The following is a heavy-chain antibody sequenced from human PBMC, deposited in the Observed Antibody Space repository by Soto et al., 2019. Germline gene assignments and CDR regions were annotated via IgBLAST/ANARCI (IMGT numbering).Heavy chain of an antibody. D-gene: IGHD6-13*01. CDR2: IYYSGST. J-gene: IGHJ6*02. Sequence: SETLSLTCTVSGGSISSYYWSWNRQPPGKGLEWIGYIYYSGSTNYNPSLKSRVTISVDTSKNQFSLKLSSVTAADTAVYYCARGYSSSSSLYYYYYYGMDVWGQGTTVTVSS. CDR3: ARGYSSSSSLYYYYYYGMDV. CDR1: GGSISSYY. V-gene: IGHV4-59*01.